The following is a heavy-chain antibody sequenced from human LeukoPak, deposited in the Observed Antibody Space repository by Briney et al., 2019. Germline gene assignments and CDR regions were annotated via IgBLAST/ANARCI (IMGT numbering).Heavy chain of an antibody. V-gene: IGHV3-11*01. CDR3: ARRARDFGDSHAFDV. CDR1: VLTFSDTN. D-gene: IGHD4-17*01. Sequence: PGGSLRLSCVASVLTFSDTNWAWIRQAPGKGLEWISYIRRVPTDLYYADSVKGRFTITRDNAKNSLYLQMNSLRAEDTANYYCARRARDFGDSHAFDVWGQGTMVTVSS. J-gene: IGHJ3*01. CDR2: IRRVPTDL.